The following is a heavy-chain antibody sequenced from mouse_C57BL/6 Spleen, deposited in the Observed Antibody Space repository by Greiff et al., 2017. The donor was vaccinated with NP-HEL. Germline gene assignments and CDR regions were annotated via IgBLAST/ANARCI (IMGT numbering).Heavy chain of an antibody. J-gene: IGHJ1*03. Sequence: VQLQQSGAELVKPGASVKMSCKASGYTFTSYWITWVKQRPGQGLEWIGDIYPGSGSTNYNEKFKSKATLTVDTSSSTAYMQLSSLTSEDSAVYDCARTLTGTGWYFDVWATGTTVTVSS. D-gene: IGHD4-1*01. CDR3: ARTLTGTGWYFDV. CDR1: GYTFTSYW. V-gene: IGHV1-55*01. CDR2: IYPGSGST.